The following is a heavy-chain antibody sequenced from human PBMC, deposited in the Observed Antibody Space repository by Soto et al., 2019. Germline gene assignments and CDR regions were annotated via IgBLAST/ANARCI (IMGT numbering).Heavy chain of an antibody. D-gene: IGHD6-13*01. Sequence: SVHVSFPAACSTFTSHGIILVRQAPGQGLEWMGGIIPIFGTANYAQKFQGRVTITADESTSTAYMELSSLRSEDTAVYYCATGRIAAAGIRNCFDPWGQGTLVTVS. J-gene: IGHJ5*02. CDR3: ATGRIAAAGIRNCFDP. CDR1: CSTFTSHG. V-gene: IGHV1-69*13. CDR2: IIPIFGTA.